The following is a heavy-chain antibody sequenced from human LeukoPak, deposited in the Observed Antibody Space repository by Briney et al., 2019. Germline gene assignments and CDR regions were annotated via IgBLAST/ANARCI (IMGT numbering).Heavy chain of an antibody. CDR3: ARRTYSASYWKHFDY. D-gene: IGHD1-26*01. Sequence: SETLSLTCTVSGGSISSSSDYWGWIRQAPGKGLEWIGSIYYSENTYYNSSLKSRVTISVDTSKNQFSLKLNSVTAADTAVYFCARRTYSASYWKHFDYWGQGTLVTVTS. V-gene: IGHV4-39*01. J-gene: IGHJ4*02. CDR1: GGSISSSSDY. CDR2: IYYSENT.